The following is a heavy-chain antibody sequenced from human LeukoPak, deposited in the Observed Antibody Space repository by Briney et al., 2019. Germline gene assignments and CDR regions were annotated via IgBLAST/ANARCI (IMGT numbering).Heavy chain of an antibody. J-gene: IGHJ5*02. V-gene: IGHV3-7*01. D-gene: IGHD3-10*01. CDR2: IKQGGSEK. CDR1: GFTFSSYW. CDR3: ARSSRITMVRDRRRGFDP. Sequence: GGSLRLSCAASGFTFSSYWMSWVRQAPGKGLEWVANIKQGGSEKYYVDSVKGRFTISRDNAKNSLYLQMNSLRAEDTAVYYCARSSRITMVRDRRRGFDPWGQGTLVTVSS.